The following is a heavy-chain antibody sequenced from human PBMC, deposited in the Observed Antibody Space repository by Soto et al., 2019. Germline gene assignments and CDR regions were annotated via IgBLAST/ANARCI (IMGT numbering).Heavy chain of an antibody. CDR3: ARDHPLLTYYYDSSGRLQH. V-gene: IGHV3-48*02. Sequence: GGSLRLSCAASGFTFSSYSMNWVRQAPGKGLEWVSYISSSSSTIYYADSVKGRFTISRDNAKNSLYLQMNSLRDEDTAVYYCARDHPLLTYYYDSSGRLQHWGQGTLVTVSS. CDR2: ISSSSSTI. J-gene: IGHJ1*01. D-gene: IGHD3-22*01. CDR1: GFTFSSYS.